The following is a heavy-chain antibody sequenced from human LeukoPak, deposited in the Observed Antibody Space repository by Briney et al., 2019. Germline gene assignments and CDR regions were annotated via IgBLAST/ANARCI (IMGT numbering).Heavy chain of an antibody. CDR3: ARALGPFGERN. CDR1: GGSISSYY. J-gene: IGHJ4*02. V-gene: IGHV4-59*01. CDR2: IYYSGRT. D-gene: IGHD3-10*01. Sequence: SETLSLTCTVSGGSISSYYWNWIRQTPGKGLEWIGYIYYSGRTNYNPSLKSRVTISVDTSKNQFSLTLSSVTTADTAVYYCARALGPFGERNWGQGTLVTVSS.